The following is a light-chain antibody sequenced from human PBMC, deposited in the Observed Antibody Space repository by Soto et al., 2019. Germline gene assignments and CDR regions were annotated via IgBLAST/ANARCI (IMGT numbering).Light chain of an antibody. CDR3: QHYGTSAL. V-gene: IGKV3-20*01. J-gene: IGKJ3*01. Sequence: EIVLTQSPGTLSLSPGGRATLSCRASQSVSDSYLAWYQQKPGQAPRLLIYASSRATGIPDRFSGSGSGTDFTLTLSRLEPEDFAVYYCQHYGTSALFGPGTKVDIK. CDR1: QSVSDSY. CDR2: AS.